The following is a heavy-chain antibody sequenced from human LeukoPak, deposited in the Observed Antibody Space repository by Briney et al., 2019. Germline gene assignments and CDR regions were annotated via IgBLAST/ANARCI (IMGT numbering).Heavy chain of an antibody. CDR2: ISAYNGNT. J-gene: IGHJ4*02. CDR1: GYTFTSYG. V-gene: IGHV1-18*01. CDR3: ARGLGSYDSSELTWPMISF. D-gene: IGHD3-22*01. Sequence: ASVKVSCKASGYTFTSYGISWVRQAPGQGLEWMGWISAYNGNTNYAQKLQGRVTMTTDTSTSTAYMELGGLRSDDTVVYYCARGLGSYDSSELTWPMISFWGQGTQVTVSS.